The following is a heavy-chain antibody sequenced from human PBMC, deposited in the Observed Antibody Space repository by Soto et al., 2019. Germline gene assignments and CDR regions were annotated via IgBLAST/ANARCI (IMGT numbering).Heavy chain of an antibody. D-gene: IGHD2-2*01. V-gene: IGHV1-69*01. CDR2: IIPIFGTA. CDR1: GGTFSSYA. J-gene: IGHJ6*02. CDR3: ARDDCSSPGCYEDYYYGMDV. Sequence: QVQLVQSGAEVKKPGSSVKVSCTASGGTFSSYAISWVRQAPGQGLEWMGGIIPIFGTANYAQKFQGRVTITADESTSTAYMELSSLRSEDTAVYYCARDDCSSPGCYEDYYYGMDVWGQGTTVTVSS.